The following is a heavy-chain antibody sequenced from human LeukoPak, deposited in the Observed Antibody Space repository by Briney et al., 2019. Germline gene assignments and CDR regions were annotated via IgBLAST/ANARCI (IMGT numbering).Heavy chain of an antibody. CDR2: IYYSGST. CDR1: GGSISSSSYY. Sequence: SETLSLTCTVSGGSISSSSYYWGWIRQPPGKGLEWIGSIYYSGSTYYNPSLKSRVTISVDTSKNQFSLKLSSVTAADTAVYYCARDFRSADYGDYDPYYYYYYMDVWGKGTMVTVSS. CDR3: ARDFRSADYGDYDPYYYYYYMDV. V-gene: IGHV4-39*02. J-gene: IGHJ6*03. D-gene: IGHD4-17*01.